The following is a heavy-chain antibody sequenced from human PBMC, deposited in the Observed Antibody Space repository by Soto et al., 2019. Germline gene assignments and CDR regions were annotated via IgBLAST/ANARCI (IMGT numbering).Heavy chain of an antibody. Sequence: QVQLVQSGAEVKKPGASVKVSCKTSGYTFTSYGISWVRQAPGQGLEWMGGISPYNGKTNYAQKVQGRVTMTTDTSTSTAYMELRSLRSDDTAVYYCARDYSSGWSTTFWGKGEHWSDPWGQGTLVTVSS. CDR2: ISPYNGKT. CDR3: ARDYSSGWSTTFWGKGEHWSDP. J-gene: IGHJ5*02. D-gene: IGHD6-19*01. V-gene: IGHV1-18*01. CDR1: GYTFTSYG.